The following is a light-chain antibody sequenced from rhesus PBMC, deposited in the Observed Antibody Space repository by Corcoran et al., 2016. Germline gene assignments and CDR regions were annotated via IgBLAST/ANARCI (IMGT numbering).Light chain of an antibody. CDR1: ENVNNY. V-gene: IGKV1-74*01. Sequence: DIQMTQSPSSLSPSVGDRVTITCRASENVNNYLNWYQLKPGKAPKLLIYKASTLQSGVPSRLSGSGTGTDYTFTISSLQPEDVATYYCQHSYGTPPYSFDQGTKVEIK. CDR2: KAS. CDR3: QHSYGTPPYS. J-gene: IGKJ2*01.